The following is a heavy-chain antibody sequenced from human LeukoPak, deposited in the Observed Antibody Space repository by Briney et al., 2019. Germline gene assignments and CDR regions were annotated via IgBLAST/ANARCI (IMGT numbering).Heavy chain of an antibody. CDR1: GFTFSSYA. J-gene: IGHJ4*02. Sequence: GGSLRLSCAASGFTFSSYAMRWVRQAPGKGLEWVSAISGSGSSAYYADSVKGRFTISRDNAKNSLYLQMNSLRAEDTAVYYCARGGHYDSSGYSFDYWGQGTLVTVSS. V-gene: IGHV3-23*01. CDR3: ARGGHYDSSGYSFDY. CDR2: ISGSGSSA. D-gene: IGHD3-22*01.